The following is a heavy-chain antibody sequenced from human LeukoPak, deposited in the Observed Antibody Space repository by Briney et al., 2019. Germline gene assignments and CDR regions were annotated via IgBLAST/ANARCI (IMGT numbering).Heavy chain of an antibody. V-gene: IGHV3-23*01. CDR2: ISVSGGTT. CDR3: AKGRITIFGVADY. J-gene: IGHJ4*02. D-gene: IGHD3-3*01. Sequence: PGGSLRLSCAASGFTFSSYAMSWVRQAPGKGLEWVSGISVSGGTTYYADSVKGRFTISRDNSKNTLYLQMNSLRAEGTAVYYCAKGRITIFGVADYWGQGTQVTVSS. CDR1: GFTFSSYA.